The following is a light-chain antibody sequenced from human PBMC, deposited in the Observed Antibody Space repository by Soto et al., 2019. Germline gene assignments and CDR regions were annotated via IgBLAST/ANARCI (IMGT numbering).Light chain of an antibody. Sequence: EIVLTQSPGTLSLSPGERATLSCRASQSVSSNYLAWYQQKPGQAPRLLIYGASSRATGIPDRFSGHGSGTDFTLTIRRLEPEDFAVYYCQQYVSTPQTFGQGTRVEIK. J-gene: IGKJ1*01. CDR2: GAS. CDR3: QQYVSTPQT. V-gene: IGKV3-20*01. CDR1: QSVSSNY.